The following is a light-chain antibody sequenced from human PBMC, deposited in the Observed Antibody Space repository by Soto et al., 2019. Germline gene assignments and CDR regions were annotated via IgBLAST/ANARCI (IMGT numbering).Light chain of an antibody. J-gene: IGLJ1*01. CDR2: DVT. V-gene: IGLV2-14*03. Sequence: SVLTQPASVSGSPGQSITISCTGTSSDVGGYNYVSWYQHHPGKAPKLIIYDVTNRPSGVSNPFSGSKSGNTASLTISVLQAEDEADYYCSSYTTSNTRQIVFGTGTKVPGL. CDR1: SSDVGGYNY. CDR3: SSYTTSNTRQIV.